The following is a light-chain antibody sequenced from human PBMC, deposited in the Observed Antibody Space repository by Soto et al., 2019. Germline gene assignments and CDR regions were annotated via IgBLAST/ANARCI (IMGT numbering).Light chain of an antibody. CDR3: KQYGSSPQT. CDR1: QSLSRGS. V-gene: IGKV3-20*01. J-gene: IGKJ1*01. CDR2: GAS. Sequence: EIVLTQSPFALSLSRGETATLSVRVCQSLSRGSLVWYQQKPGQPPSLLLYGASSRATGITDRLRGSGFGTDFTLTISRPEPEHFAVYYCKQYGSSPQTFGKGTKVDIK.